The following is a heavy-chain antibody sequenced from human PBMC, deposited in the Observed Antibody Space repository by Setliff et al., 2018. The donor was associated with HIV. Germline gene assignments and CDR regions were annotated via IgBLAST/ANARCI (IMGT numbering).Heavy chain of an antibody. CDR2: IKQDGSKA. J-gene: IGHJ3*02. V-gene: IGHV3-7*04. CDR1: GFTFSSYW. D-gene: IGHD5-18*01. CDR3: ARDDSNGNTDAFDI. Sequence: GGSLRLSCAASGFTFSSYWMSRVRQAPGKGLEWVADIKQDGSKAYYMDSVKGRFTISRDNPKNSLYLQMTSLRAEDTAVYYCARDDSNGNTDAFDIWGQGTTVTVSS.